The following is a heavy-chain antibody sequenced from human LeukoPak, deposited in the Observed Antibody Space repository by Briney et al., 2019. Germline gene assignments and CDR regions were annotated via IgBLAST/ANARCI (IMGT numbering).Heavy chain of an antibody. V-gene: IGHV3-48*01. CDR1: GFTFSSYS. J-gene: IGHJ4*02. Sequence: PGGSLRLSCAASGFTFSSYSMNWVRQAPGKGLEWASYISSSSSTIYYADSVKGRFTISRDNAKNSLYLQMNSLRAEDTAVYYCARELNLNYYDSSGYYPPDYWGQGTLVTVSS. D-gene: IGHD3-22*01. CDR3: ARELNLNYYDSSGYYPPDY. CDR2: ISSSSSTI.